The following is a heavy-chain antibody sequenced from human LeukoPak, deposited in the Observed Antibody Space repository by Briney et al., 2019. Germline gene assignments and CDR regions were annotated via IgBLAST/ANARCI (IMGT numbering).Heavy chain of an antibody. J-gene: IGHJ5*02. V-gene: IGHV2-70*11. CDR1: GFSLSTSGMC. CDR2: IDWDDDK. CDR3: ARGTSGCGWFDP. D-gene: IGHD6-19*01. Sequence: SGPALVXPTQTLTLTCTFSGFSLSTSGMCVTWIRQPPGKALEWLARIDWDDDKYYSTSLKSRLTISKDTSKNQVVLTMTNMDPVDTATYYCARGTSGCGWFDPWGQGTLVTVSS.